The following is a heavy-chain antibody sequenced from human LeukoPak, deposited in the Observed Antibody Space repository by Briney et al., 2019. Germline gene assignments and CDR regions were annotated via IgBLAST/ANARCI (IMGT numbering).Heavy chain of an antibody. J-gene: IGHJ4*02. D-gene: IGHD5-18*01. CDR2: ISSSSSTI. Sequence: GGSLRLSCVASGFTFSNYNINWVRQAPGKGLEWVSYISSSSSTIHYADSVKGRFTISRDNSKNSLYVQMNSLRDEDRAVSYFARAPSGSISGSGYWGQGTLVIVSS. V-gene: IGHV3-48*02. CDR3: ARAPSGSISGSGY. CDR1: GFTFSNYN.